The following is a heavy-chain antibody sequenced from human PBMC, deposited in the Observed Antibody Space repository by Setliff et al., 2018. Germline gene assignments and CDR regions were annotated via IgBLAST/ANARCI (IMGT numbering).Heavy chain of an antibody. V-gene: IGHV4-39*01. J-gene: IGHJ5*01. Sequence: PSETLSLTCTVSGGSVSSTSYYWGWIRQPPGKGLEWIGTIYYTGTTYYSPSLKSRVTISVDTSENQFSLRLTSVTAADTAIYYCASRTTGPGGWFDYWGQGALVTVPQ. CDR3: ASRTTGPGGWFDY. D-gene: IGHD1-1*01. CDR2: IYYTGTT. CDR1: GGSVSSTSYY.